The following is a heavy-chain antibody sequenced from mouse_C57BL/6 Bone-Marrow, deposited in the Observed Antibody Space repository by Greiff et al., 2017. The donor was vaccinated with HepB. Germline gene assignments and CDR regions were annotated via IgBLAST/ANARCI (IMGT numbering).Heavy chain of an antibody. CDR3: ARPIPIYYDYGYYAMDY. D-gene: IGHD2-4*01. Sequence: QVQLQQPGAELVKPGASVKLSCKASGYTFTSYWMHWVKQRPGRGLEWIGRIDPNSGGTKYNEKFKSKATLTVDKPSSTAYMQLSSLTSEDSAVYYCARPIPIYYDYGYYAMDYWGQGTSVTVPS. CDR1: GYTFTSYW. V-gene: IGHV1-72*01. CDR2: IDPNSGGT. J-gene: IGHJ4*01.